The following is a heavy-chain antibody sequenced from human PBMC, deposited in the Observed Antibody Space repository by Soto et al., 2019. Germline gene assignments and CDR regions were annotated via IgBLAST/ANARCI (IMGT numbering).Heavy chain of an antibody. Sequence: EVQLVESGGGLVQPGGSLRLSCAASGFTVSSNYMSWVSQAPGKGLEWVSVIYSGGSTYYAGSVKGRFTICRDNSKNTHNLKMNRLRTNDTAVYYCARDFAHDHNPEYFHHWGQGTLVSVSS. CDR3: ARDFAHDHNPEYFHH. D-gene: IGHD1-20*01. CDR1: GFTVSSNY. CDR2: IYSGGST. V-gene: IGHV3-66*01. J-gene: IGHJ1*01.